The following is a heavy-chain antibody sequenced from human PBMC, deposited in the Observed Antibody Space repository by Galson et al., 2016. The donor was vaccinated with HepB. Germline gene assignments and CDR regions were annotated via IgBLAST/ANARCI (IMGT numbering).Heavy chain of an antibody. V-gene: IGHV3-21*01. Sequence: SLRLSCAASGFAFSSYSMNWVRQAPGKGLEWVSFISGRSSYISYADSVEGRFTVSRDNAKNSLYLQMNSLRAEDTAVYYCARVSPVDYYYYMDVWGRGTTVTVS. CDR2: ISGRSSYI. CDR3: ARVSPVDYYYYMDV. J-gene: IGHJ6*03. CDR1: GFAFSSYS.